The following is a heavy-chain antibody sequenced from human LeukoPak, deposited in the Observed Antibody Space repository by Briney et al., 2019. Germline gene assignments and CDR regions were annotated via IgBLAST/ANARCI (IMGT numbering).Heavy chain of an antibody. CDR2: ISSSSSYI. CDR1: GFTFSSYS. J-gene: IGHJ4*02. D-gene: IGHD6-19*01. V-gene: IGHV3-21*01. CDR3: ARGHSSGWYYFDY. Sequence: GGSLRLSCAASGFTFSSYSMNWVRQAPGKGLEWVSSISSSSSYIYYADSLKGRFTISRDNARNSLYLQMNSLRAEDTAVYYCARGHSSGWYYFDYWGQGTLVTVSS.